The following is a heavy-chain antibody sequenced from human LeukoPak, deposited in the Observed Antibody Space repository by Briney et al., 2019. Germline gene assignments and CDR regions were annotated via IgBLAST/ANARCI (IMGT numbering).Heavy chain of an antibody. CDR2: INSDGSST. Sequence: GGSLRLSCAASGFTFDDYGMSWVRQAPGKGLVWVSRINSDGSSTSYADSVRGRFTISRDNAKNTLYLQMNSLRAEDTAVYYCARRVVVPAAPYYFDYWGQGTLVTVSS. CDR1: GFTFDDYG. V-gene: IGHV3-74*01. J-gene: IGHJ4*02. CDR3: ARRVVVPAAPYYFDY. D-gene: IGHD2-2*01.